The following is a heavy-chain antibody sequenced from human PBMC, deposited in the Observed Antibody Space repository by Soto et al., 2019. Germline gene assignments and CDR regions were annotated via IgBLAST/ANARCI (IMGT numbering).Heavy chain of an antibody. D-gene: IGHD2-15*01. Sequence: PGGSLRLSCAASGFTFSSYWMSWVRQAPGKGLEWVANIKQDGSEKYYVDSVKGRFTISRDNAKSSLFLQMNSLKAEDTAVYFCARSSSAAYDCWGQGTLVTVSS. J-gene: IGHJ4*02. CDR2: IKQDGSEK. CDR1: GFTFSSYW. V-gene: IGHV3-7*01. CDR3: ARSSSAAYDC.